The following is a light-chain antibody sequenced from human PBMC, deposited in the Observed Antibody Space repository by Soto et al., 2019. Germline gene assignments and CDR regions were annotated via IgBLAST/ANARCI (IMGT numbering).Light chain of an antibody. V-gene: IGLV2-14*01. J-gene: IGLJ1*01. Sequence: QSALTQPASVSGSPGQSITISCTGTSSDVGAYNYVSWYQQHPGKAPKLMIYEVSNRPSGVSNRFSGSKSGNTAPLTISGLQAEDEADYYCSSYTSSSTPSVFGTGTKVTV. CDR1: SSDVGAYNY. CDR2: EVS. CDR3: SSYTSSSTPSV.